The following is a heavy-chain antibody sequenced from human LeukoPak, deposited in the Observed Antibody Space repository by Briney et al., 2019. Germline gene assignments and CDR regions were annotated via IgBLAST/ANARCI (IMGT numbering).Heavy chain of an antibody. CDR3: ARDQSSAGLKYFDN. CDR1: GFTFDDFG. CDR2: ISWSGGDT. Sequence: RPGGSLRLSCAASGFTFDDFGMSWVRQSPGKGLEWVSRISWSGGDTDYADSVKGRFTISRDNAKNSLYLQMDSLRADDTALYYCARDQSSAGLKYFDNWGQGTLVTVSS. D-gene: IGHD6-13*01. J-gene: IGHJ4*02. V-gene: IGHV3-20*04.